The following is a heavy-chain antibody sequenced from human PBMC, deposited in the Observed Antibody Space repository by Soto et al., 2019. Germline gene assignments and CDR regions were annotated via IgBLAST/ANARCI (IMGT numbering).Heavy chain of an antibody. CDR1: GFTFSSYA. CDR3: AKDGGGYDFIVLYYYYGRDV. J-gene: IGHJ6*02. D-gene: IGHD5-12*01. Sequence: GWSLRLSCAASGFTFSSYAMSWVRQAPGKGLEWVSAISGSGGSTYYADSVRGRFTFYRDNSKNTLYMQINTVRAEDTAIYYCAKDGGGYDFIVLYYYYGRDVWRQGSSVTFSS. V-gene: IGHV3-23*01. CDR2: ISGSGGST.